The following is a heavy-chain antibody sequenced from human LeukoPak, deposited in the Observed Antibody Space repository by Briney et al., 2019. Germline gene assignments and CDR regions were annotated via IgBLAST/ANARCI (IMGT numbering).Heavy chain of an antibody. Sequence: VASVKVSRKASGYTFTSYDINWVRQATGQGLEWMGWMNPDSGNTGYAQKFQGRVNMTRNTSISTAYMELSSLRSEDTAVYYCARGGNDFWSGYNWFDPWGQGTLVTVSS. D-gene: IGHD3-3*01. J-gene: IGHJ5*02. V-gene: IGHV1-8*01. CDR3: ARGGNDFWSGYNWFDP. CDR2: MNPDSGNT. CDR1: GYTFTSYD.